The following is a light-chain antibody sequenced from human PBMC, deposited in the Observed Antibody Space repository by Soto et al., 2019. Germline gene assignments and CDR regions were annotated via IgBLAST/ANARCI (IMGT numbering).Light chain of an antibody. CDR3: QHYDSSPMYT. V-gene: IGKV3-20*01. J-gene: IGKJ2*01. CDR1: QGVSNTY. CDR2: GAS. Sequence: PGERVTLSCRASQGVSNTYLAWYQQKPGQAPRLLIYGASSRATGIPDRFSGSGSGTDFTLTISRLEPEDFAVYYCQHYDSSPMYTFGQGTKLEIK.